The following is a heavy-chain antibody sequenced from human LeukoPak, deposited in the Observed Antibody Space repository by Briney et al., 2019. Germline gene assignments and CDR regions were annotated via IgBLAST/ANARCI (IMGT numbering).Heavy chain of an antibody. J-gene: IGHJ3*02. V-gene: IGHV3-23*01. CDR3: AKDPPLPGYTYGADAFDI. CDR1: GFTFSTYA. CDR2: ISGSGDST. D-gene: IGHD5-18*01. Sequence: GGSLRLSCAASGFTFSTYAMTWVRQAPGKGLEWVSTISGSGDSTYYADSVKGRFTISRDNSKNTLYLQMNSLRADDTAVYYCAKDPPLPGYTYGADAFDIWGQGTMVTVSS.